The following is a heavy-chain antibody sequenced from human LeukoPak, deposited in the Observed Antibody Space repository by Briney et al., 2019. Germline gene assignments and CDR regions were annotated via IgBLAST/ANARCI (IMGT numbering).Heavy chain of an antibody. J-gene: IGHJ6*02. Sequence: GRSLRLSCAASGFTFSSYAMHWVRQAPGKGLEWVAVISYDGSNKYYADSVKGRFTISRDNAKNSLYLQMNSLRAEDTTVYYCARVSCTNGVCYTNYYYYYGMDVWGQGTTATVSS. CDR1: GFTFSSYA. D-gene: IGHD2-8*01. V-gene: IGHV3-30-3*01. CDR2: ISYDGSNK. CDR3: ARVSCTNGVCYTNYYYYYGMDV.